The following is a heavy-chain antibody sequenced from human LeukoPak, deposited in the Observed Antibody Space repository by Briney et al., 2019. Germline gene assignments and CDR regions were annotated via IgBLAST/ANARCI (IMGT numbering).Heavy chain of an antibody. CDR3: AKDYAVGSIDY. J-gene: IGHJ4*02. D-gene: IGHD3-16*01. CDR2: ISRSGEST. Sequence: PGGTLRLSCAASGFTFSGFAMSWIRQAPGKGLEWVSSISRSGESTFYADSVRGRFTISRDNSKNTVSLQMEGLRAEDTALYYCAKDYAVGSIDYWGQGTLVTVSS. CDR1: GFTFSGFA. V-gene: IGHV3-23*01.